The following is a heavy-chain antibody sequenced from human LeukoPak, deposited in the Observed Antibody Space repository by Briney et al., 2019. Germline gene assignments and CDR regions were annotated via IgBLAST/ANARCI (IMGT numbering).Heavy chain of an antibody. CDR1: GYTFTGYY. CDR3: ARDRGDYYGSGNYAFDI. Sequence: ASVKVSCKASGYTFTGYYMHWVRQAPGQGLEWMGRINPNSGGTNYAQKFQGRVTMTRDTSISTAYMELSRLRSDDTAVYYCARDRGDYYGSGNYAFDIWGQGTMVTASS. D-gene: IGHD3-10*01. J-gene: IGHJ3*02. V-gene: IGHV1-2*06. CDR2: INPNSGGT.